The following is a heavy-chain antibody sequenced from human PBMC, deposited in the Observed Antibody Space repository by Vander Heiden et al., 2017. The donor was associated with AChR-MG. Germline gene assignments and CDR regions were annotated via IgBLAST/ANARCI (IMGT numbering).Heavy chain of an antibody. V-gene: IGHV3-23*01. CDR1: GFTFSTYA. CDR3: AKDRPTVTNVAVDI. D-gene: IGHD4-17*01. Sequence: EVQLLESGGGLVQPGGSLRLSCAASGFTFSTYAMSWVRQDPGKGLEWVSGISGIGGSTYYADSVKGRFTISRDNSKNILYMQMNSLRAEDTAVYYCAKDRPTVTNVAVDIWGQGTMVTVSS. CDR2: ISGIGGST. J-gene: IGHJ3*02.